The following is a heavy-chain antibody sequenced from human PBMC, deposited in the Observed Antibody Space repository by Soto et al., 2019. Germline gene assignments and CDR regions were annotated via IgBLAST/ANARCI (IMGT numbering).Heavy chain of an antibody. CDR2: IYTSGST. V-gene: IGHV4-4*07. Sequence: PSETLSLTSTVYGGSISSYYWSWIRQPAGKGLEWIGRIYTSGSTNYNPSLKSRVTMSVDTSKNQFSLKLSSVTAADTAVYYCASGSGGIAARRGDWFYPRGQVTPVTISP. CDR3: ASGSGGIAARRGDWFYP. J-gene: IGHJ5*02. CDR1: GGSISSYY. D-gene: IGHD6-6*01.